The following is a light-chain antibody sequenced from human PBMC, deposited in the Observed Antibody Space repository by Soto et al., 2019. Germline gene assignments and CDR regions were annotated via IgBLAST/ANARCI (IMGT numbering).Light chain of an antibody. CDR3: QQYGRSSWT. J-gene: IGKJ1*01. CDR1: QSVSSSY. Sequence: EIVLTQSPGTLSLSPGERATLSCRASQSVSSSYLAWYQQKSGQAPRLLIYGASNRATGIPDRFSGSGSGTDFTLTISRXEPEDFAVYYCQQYGRSSWTFGQGTKVDIK. V-gene: IGKV3-20*01. CDR2: GAS.